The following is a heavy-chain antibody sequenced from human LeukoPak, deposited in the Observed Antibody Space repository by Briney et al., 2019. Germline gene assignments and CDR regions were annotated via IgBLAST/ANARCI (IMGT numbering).Heavy chain of an antibody. CDR2: INHSGST. J-gene: IGHJ4*02. CDR3: ARGGEYSSAPFDY. Sequence: SETLSPTCAVYGGSFSGYYWSWIRQPPGKGLEWIGEINHSGSTNYHPSLKSRVAISVDTSKNQFSLKLSSVTAADTAVYYCARGGEYSSAPFDYWGQGTLVTVSS. V-gene: IGHV4-34*01. CDR1: GGSFSGYY. D-gene: IGHD5-18*01.